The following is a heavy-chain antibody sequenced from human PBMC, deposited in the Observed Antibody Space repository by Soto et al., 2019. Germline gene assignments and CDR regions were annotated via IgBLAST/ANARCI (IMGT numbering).Heavy chain of an antibody. J-gene: IGHJ4*02. CDR2: IYYSGST. D-gene: IGHD3-22*01. Sequence: ASETLSLTCTVSGGSISSYYWSWIRQPPGKGLEWIGYIYYSGSTNYNPSLKSRVTITVDTSKNQFSLKLSSVTAADTAVYYCARDGGYYDSSGYYYRGFDYWGQGTLVTVSS. V-gene: IGHV4-59*01. CDR3: ARDGGYYDSSGYYYRGFDY. CDR1: GGSISSYY.